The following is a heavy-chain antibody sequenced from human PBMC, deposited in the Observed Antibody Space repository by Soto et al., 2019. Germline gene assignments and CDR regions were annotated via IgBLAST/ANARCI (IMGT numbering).Heavy chain of an antibody. CDR2: IYYSGST. Sequence: QVQLQESGPGLVKPSQTLSLTCTVSGGSISSGGYYWSWIRQHPGKGLEWIGYIYYSGSTYYNPSLKSRVTIAVDTSKNQFSLKLSSVTAADTAVYYCARHGPDYMTTVTHDAFDIWGQGTMVTVSS. CDR1: GGSISSGGYY. V-gene: IGHV4-31*03. J-gene: IGHJ3*02. D-gene: IGHD4-17*01. CDR3: ARHGPDYMTTVTHDAFDI.